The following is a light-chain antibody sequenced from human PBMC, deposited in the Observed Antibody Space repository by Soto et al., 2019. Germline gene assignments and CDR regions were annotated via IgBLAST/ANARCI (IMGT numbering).Light chain of an antibody. CDR3: MQGTQWPPT. Sequence: VAMTQSPLSLSVTLGQPASISCRSSDSLVYGDGNTYLHWFHQRPGQSPRRLIYRVFNRDSGVQDRFSGSGSGTDFTLKIGRGGAEDVVLCYCMQGTQWPPTFGPGTKVDIK. V-gene: IGKV2-30*01. J-gene: IGKJ3*01. CDR1: DSLVYGDGNTY. CDR2: RVF.